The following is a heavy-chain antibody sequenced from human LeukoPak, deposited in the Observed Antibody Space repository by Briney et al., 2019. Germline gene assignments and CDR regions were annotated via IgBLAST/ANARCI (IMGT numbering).Heavy chain of an antibody. CDR1: GASSSDYY. D-gene: IGHD1-26*01. V-gene: IGHV4-59*08. CDR3: ARGSGSYHSRFDS. J-gene: IGHJ4*02. Sequence: SETLSLTCTVSGASSSDYYWSWIRQPPGKGLEWIAYVHDVGSTNYNFSLKSRGTISVDTSKNQFSLNLSSVTAADTAVYYCARGSGSYHSRFDSWGQGTLVTVSS. CDR2: VHDVGST.